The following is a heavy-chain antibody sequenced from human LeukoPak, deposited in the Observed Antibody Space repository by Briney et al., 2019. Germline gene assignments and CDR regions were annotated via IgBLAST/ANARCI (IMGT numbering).Heavy chain of an antibody. CDR3: ATGGYYFDY. CDR2: IYHSGST. D-gene: IGHD2-15*01. J-gene: IGHJ4*02. Sequence: SETLSLTCAVSGGSISSGGYSWSWIRQPPGKGLEWIGYIYHSGSTYYNLSLKSRVTISVDRSKNQFSLKLSSVTAADTAVYYCATGGYYFDYWGQGTLVTVSS. V-gene: IGHV4-30-2*01. CDR1: GGSISSGGYS.